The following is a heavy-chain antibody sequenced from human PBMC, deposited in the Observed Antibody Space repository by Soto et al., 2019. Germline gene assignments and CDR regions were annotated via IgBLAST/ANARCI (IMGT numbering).Heavy chain of an antibody. CDR1: GFSFSTYA. Sequence: EVQLLESGGGLVQPGGSLRLSCAASGFSFSTYAMTWVRQAPGKGLEWVSAISGHSGSTYYADSVKGRFTVSRDNSKITVYLQMDSLRGDDTAVYYCAKVSVVVLAAGDWFDPWGQGTLVTVSS. V-gene: IGHV3-23*01. D-gene: IGHD2-15*01. CDR3: AKVSVVVLAAGDWFDP. J-gene: IGHJ5*02. CDR2: ISGHSGST.